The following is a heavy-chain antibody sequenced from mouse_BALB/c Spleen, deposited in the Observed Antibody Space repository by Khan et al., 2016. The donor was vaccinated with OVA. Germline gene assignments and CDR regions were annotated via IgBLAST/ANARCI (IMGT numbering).Heavy chain of an antibody. CDR1: GYTFTSYY. D-gene: IGHD2-10*02. CDR2: FYPGNVNA. CDR3: ARSGYGSFAY. Sequence: QVQLQQPGPDLVKPGSSVRISCKASGYTFTSYYIHWVKQRPGQGLEWIGWFYPGNVNAAYNERFKGKATLTVDTSSSTAYTQLSSLPSEDSAVYFCARSGYGSFAYWGQGTLVTVSA. J-gene: IGHJ3*01. V-gene: IGHV1S56*01.